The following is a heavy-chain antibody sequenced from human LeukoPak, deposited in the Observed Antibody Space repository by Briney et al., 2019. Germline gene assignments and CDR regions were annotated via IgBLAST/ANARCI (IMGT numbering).Heavy chain of an antibody. Sequence: KPSETLSLTCTVSGGSISNYWTWIRQPPGKGLEWIGYIYYNGNTNYNPSLKSRVTISVDTSKNQFSLKLTSVTAADTAVFYCARLTAAPGVWAFDIWGQGTRVIVS. CDR3: ARLTAAPGVWAFDI. CDR2: IYYNGNT. D-gene: IGHD6-13*01. J-gene: IGHJ3*02. CDR1: GGSISNY. V-gene: IGHV4-59*08.